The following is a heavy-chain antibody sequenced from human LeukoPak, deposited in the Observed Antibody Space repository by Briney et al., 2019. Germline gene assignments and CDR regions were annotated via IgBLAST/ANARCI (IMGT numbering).Heavy chain of an antibody. V-gene: IGHV3-30*18. CDR1: GFSFSGFG. CDR3: AKDRLGYCSSTSCYSIDS. CDR2: TSHDGSYK. D-gene: IGHD2-2*02. J-gene: IGHJ4*02. Sequence: GGSLRLSCAASGFSFSGFGMHWVRQAPGKGLEWVARTSHDGSYKYYADSVKGRFTISRDNSKNTLYLQANSLRAEGTAVYYCAKDRLGYCSSTSCYSIDSWGQGTLVTVSS.